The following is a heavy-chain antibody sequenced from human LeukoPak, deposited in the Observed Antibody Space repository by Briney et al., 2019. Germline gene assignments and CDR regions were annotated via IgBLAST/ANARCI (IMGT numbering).Heavy chain of an antibody. CDR3: ARVAHLTGDPYDY. CDR2: ISSSGSTI. J-gene: IGHJ4*02. Sequence: GGSLRLSCAASGFTFSSYAMSWVRQAPGKGLEWVSYISSSGSTIYYADSVKGRFTMSRANAENSLYLQMNSLRAEDTAVYYCARVAHLTGDPYDYWGQGTLVTVSS. V-gene: IGHV3-48*04. D-gene: IGHD7-27*01. CDR1: GFTFSSYA.